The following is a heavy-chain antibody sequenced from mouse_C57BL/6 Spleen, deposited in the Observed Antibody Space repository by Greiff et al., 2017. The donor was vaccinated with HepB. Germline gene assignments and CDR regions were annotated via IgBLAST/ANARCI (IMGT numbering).Heavy chain of an antibody. Sequence: EVKLVESGGGLVKPGGSLKLSCAASGFTFSSYTMSWVRQTPEKRLEWVATISGGGGNTYYPDSVKGRFTISRDNAKNTLYLQMSSLRSEDTALYYCAARDGGWFAYWGQGTLVTVSA. CDR2: ISGGGGNT. CDR3: AARDGGWFAY. J-gene: IGHJ3*01. D-gene: IGHD3-3*01. CDR1: GFTFSSYT. V-gene: IGHV5-9*01.